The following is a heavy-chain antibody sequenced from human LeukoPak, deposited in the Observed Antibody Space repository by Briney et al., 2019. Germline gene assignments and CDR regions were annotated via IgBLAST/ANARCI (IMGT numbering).Heavy chain of an antibody. CDR3: ARHKDSRYMDV. V-gene: IGHV5-51*01. CDR2: IYPGDSET. Sequence: GESLKISCKASGYTFTSYWNGWVRQMPGKGLEWMGIIYPGDSETRYSPSLHGQVTISADKSISTAYLQWSSLKASDTAMYYCARHKDSRYMDVWGKGTTVTVSS. J-gene: IGHJ6*03. CDR1: GYTFTSYW.